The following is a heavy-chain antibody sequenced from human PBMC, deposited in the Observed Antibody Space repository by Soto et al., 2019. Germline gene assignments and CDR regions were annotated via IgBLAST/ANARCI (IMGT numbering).Heavy chain of an antibody. V-gene: IGHV3-11*01. J-gene: IGHJ3*02. CDR2: ISDSGSTI. Sequence: GGSLRLSCAASGFSFSDYYMSWIRQAPGKGLEWISYISDSGSTIYYADSVKGRFTISRDNAKNSLYLQMNSLRAEDTAIYYCARDVHTNALDIWGQGTMVTVSS. CDR1: GFSFSDYY. CDR3: ARDVHTNALDI.